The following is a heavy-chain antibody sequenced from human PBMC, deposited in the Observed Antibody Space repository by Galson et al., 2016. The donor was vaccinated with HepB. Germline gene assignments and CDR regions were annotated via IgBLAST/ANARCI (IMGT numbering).Heavy chain of an antibody. J-gene: IGHJ4*02. CDR2: IRYDGSNK. Sequence: SLRLSCAASGFTFSSYGMHWVRQAPGRGLEWVTFIRYDGSNKYYADSVKGRFTISRDNSKNTLYLQMNSLRVENTAVYYCARDFDYWGQGTLVTVSS. CDR1: GFTFSSYG. CDR3: ARDFDY. V-gene: IGHV3-30*02.